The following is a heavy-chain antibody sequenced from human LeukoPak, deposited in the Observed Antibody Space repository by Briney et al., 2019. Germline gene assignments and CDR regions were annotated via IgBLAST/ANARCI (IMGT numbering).Heavy chain of an antibody. J-gene: IGHJ4*02. Sequence: GGSLTLSCAASGFTFSNYAMTWVRQAPGKGLEWVSSLTGNGGSAYYADSVKGRFTISRDNSKNTLYLQMNSLRAQDTAVYHCARDSGSYLQPTDYWGQGTLVTVSS. CDR3: ARDSGSYLQPTDY. D-gene: IGHD1-26*01. CDR1: GFTFSNYA. V-gene: IGHV3-23*01. CDR2: LTGNGGSA.